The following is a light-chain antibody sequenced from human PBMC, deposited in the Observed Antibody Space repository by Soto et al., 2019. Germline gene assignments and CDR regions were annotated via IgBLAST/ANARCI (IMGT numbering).Light chain of an antibody. Sequence: DIQMTQSPSSLSASVGDSVTITCRASQDISSYLNWYQHKPVRAPKLLIYAASTLHSGVPSRFSGSESGTDFTLTISSLQPEDFATYYCQQSYSTLFTFGPGTKVDFK. J-gene: IGKJ3*01. CDR2: AAS. V-gene: IGKV1-39*01. CDR1: QDISSY. CDR3: QQSYSTLFT.